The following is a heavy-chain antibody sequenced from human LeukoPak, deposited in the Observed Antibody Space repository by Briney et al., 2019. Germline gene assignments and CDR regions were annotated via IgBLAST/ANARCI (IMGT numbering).Heavy chain of an antibody. CDR3: ARGYQLLYY. V-gene: IGHV4-59*01. J-gene: IGHJ4*02. CDR1: GGTISSYY. D-gene: IGHD2-2*01. CDR2: IYYSGST. Sequence: SETLSLTCTVSGGTISSYYWSWIRQPPGKGLEWIGYIYYSGSTNYNPSLKSRVTISLETSKNQFYLKLSSVTAADTAVYYCARGYQLLYYWGQGTLVTVSS.